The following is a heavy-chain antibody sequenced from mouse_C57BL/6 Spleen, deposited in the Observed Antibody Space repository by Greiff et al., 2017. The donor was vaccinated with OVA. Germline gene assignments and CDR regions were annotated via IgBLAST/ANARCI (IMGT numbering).Heavy chain of an antibody. CDR1: GYTFTSYW. D-gene: IGHD2-2*01. V-gene: IGHV1-55*01. CDR3: ARRGYDGAWFAY. J-gene: IGHJ3*01. Sequence: VQLQQSGAELVKPGASVKMSCKASGYTFTSYWITWVKQRPGQGLEWIGDIYPGSGSTNYNEKFKSKATLTVDTSSSTAYMQLSSLTSEDSAVYYCARRGYDGAWFAYWGQGTLVTVSA. CDR2: IYPGSGST.